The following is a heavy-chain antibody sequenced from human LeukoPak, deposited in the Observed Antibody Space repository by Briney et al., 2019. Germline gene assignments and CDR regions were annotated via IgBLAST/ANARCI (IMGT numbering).Heavy chain of an antibody. D-gene: IGHD1-26*01. CDR2: IKADGSEK. V-gene: IGHV3-7*05. CDR3: AYRNNFEY. J-gene: IGHJ4*02. Sequence: PGGSLRLSCAASGFSFSGHRMNSVRQPPGKGLEWVANIKADGSEKYYVDSVKGRFTISRDDAKRTVDLQMDNLRAEDTAIYYCAYRNNFEYWGQGALVTVSS. CDR1: GFSFSGHR.